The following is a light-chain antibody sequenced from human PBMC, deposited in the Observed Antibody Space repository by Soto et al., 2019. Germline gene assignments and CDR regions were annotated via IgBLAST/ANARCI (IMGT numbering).Light chain of an antibody. CDR2: GAS. Sequence: EIVLTQSPGTLSLSPGERATLSCRASQSVSSSYLAWYQQNPGPAPRLLIYGASSRATGIPDRFSGSGSGTDVTLTISRLEPEDFAVYYCQQYGSSPALTFGGGTKVEIK. CDR3: QQYGSSPALT. V-gene: IGKV3-20*01. J-gene: IGKJ4*01. CDR1: QSVSSSY.